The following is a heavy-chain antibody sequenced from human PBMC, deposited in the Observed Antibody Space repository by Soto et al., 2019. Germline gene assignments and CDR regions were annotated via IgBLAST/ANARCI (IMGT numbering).Heavy chain of an antibody. V-gene: IGHV4-30-4*01. CDR2: IYYSGST. CDR1: GGSISSGDYY. Sequence: NPSETLSLTCTVSGGSISSGDYYWSWIRQPPGKGLEWIGYIYYSGSTYYNPSLKSRVTISLDTSKNQFSLKLSSVTAAGTAVYYCARGPRRYCSSTSCYSSHGMDVWGQGTTVTVSS. D-gene: IGHD2-2*01. CDR3: ARGPRRYCSSTSCYSSHGMDV. J-gene: IGHJ6*02.